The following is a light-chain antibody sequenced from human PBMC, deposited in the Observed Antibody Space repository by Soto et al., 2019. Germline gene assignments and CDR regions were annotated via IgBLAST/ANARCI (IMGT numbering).Light chain of an antibody. CDR3: XXXXXXXIT. CDR1: QSVLYSSNNKNY. J-gene: IGKJ5*01. CDR2: WAS. V-gene: IGKV4-1*01. Sequence: DIVMTQSPDSLAVSLGERATINCKSSQSVLYSSNNKNYLAWYQQKPGQSPKLLIYWASTRESGVPDRFSGSGSGTDFSLTISSLQXXXXXXXXXXXXXXXXITFGQGTRLEIK.